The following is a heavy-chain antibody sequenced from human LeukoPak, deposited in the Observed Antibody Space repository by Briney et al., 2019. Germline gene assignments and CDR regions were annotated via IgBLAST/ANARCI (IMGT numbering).Heavy chain of an antibody. CDR2: IIPIFGTA. J-gene: IGHJ6*02. Sequence: SVKVSCKASGGTFISYAISWVRQAPGQGLEWMGGIIPIFGTANYAQKFQGRVTITADESTSTAYMELSSLRSEDTAVYYCARLPVTGRSYYYGMDVWGQGTTVTVSS. V-gene: IGHV1-69*13. CDR3: ARLPVTGRSYYYGMDV. CDR1: GGTFISYA. D-gene: IGHD1-20*01.